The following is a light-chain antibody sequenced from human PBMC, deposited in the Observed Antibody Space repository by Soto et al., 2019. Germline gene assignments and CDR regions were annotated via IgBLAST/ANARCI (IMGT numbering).Light chain of an antibody. CDR2: GNS. V-gene: IGLV1-40*01. J-gene: IGLJ2*01. CDR1: SSNIGAVYD. CDR3: QSYDSSLSGSV. Sequence: QSVLTQPPSVSGAPGQRVTISCTGSSSNIGAVYDVHWYQHLPGTAPKLLIYGNSNRPSGVPDRFSGSKSGTSASLAIIGLQAEDEADYYCQSYDSSLSGSVFGGGTKLTVL.